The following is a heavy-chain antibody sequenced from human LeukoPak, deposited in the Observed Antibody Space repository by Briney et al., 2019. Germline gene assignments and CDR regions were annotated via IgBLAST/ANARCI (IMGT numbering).Heavy chain of an antibody. V-gene: IGHV3-53*01. Sequence: PGGSLRLSCAASGVTVSRNYMTWVRQAPGKGLEWVSVLYRGSTTYYADSVKGRFTNSRDNSKNTVYLQMDSLRDDDTAIYFCATAGRDHGDYYWGQGTLVTVSS. CDR2: LYRGSTT. J-gene: IGHJ4*02. CDR1: GVTVSRNY. D-gene: IGHD4-17*01. CDR3: ATAGRDHGDYY.